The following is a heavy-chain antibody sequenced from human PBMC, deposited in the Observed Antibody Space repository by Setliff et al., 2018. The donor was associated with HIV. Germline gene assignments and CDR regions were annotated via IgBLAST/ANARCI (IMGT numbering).Heavy chain of an antibody. J-gene: IGHJ4*02. D-gene: IGHD7-27*01. CDR3: TSFIWALGYFDY. CDR1: GYSLTELS. V-gene: IGHV1-24*01. CDR2: FDPLKGKM. Sequence: ASVKVSCKVSGYSLTELSMHWVRQVPGKGFEWMGGFDPLKGKMVYAQAFRGRVTLTEVKSTETVYMELRRLVSDDTAVYYCTSFIWALGYFDYWGQGALVTVSS.